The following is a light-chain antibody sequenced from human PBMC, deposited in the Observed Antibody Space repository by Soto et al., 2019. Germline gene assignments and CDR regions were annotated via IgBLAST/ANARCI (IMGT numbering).Light chain of an antibody. Sequence: DIRMTQSPSSLSASVGDRVTITCRAGQSISAYLNWYQHKAGKPPKLLISGAASLQSGVPSRFSGSGSGTDFTLTINNLQPEVFATYYCQQSYSSPTISFGQGTRLEIK. V-gene: IGKV1-39*01. CDR3: QQSYSSPTIS. J-gene: IGKJ5*01. CDR2: GAA. CDR1: QSISAY.